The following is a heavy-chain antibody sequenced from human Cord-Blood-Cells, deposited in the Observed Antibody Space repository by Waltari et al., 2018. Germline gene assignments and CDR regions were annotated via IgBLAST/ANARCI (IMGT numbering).Heavy chain of an antibody. CDR1: GFTFSSYS. J-gene: IGHJ4*02. CDR3: ARDLGFGVVTYFDY. D-gene: IGHD3-3*01. Sequence: EVQLVESGGGLVQPGGSLSRSCAASGFTFSSYSMNWVRQAPGKGLEWVSYISSSSRTIYYADSVKGRFTISRDNAKNSLYLQMNSLRDEDTAVYYCARDLGFGVVTYFDYWGQGTLVTVSS. CDR2: ISSSSRTI. V-gene: IGHV3-48*02.